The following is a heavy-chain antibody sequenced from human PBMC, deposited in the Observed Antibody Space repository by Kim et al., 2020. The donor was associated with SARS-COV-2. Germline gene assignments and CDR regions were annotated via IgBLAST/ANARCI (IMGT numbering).Heavy chain of an antibody. Sequence: GESLKISCRGSGYSFTNYWIAWVRQKPGKGLEWLGIIYPGDSDVRYSPSFQGQVTISADKSISTAYLQWSGLKASDTAMYYCARHSKSVMVTSPDFDFWGQGTLVTVSS. CDR3: ARHSKSVMVTSPDFDF. CDR2: IYPGDSDV. V-gene: IGHV5-51*01. CDR1: GYSFTNYW. D-gene: IGHD2-8*01. J-gene: IGHJ4*02.